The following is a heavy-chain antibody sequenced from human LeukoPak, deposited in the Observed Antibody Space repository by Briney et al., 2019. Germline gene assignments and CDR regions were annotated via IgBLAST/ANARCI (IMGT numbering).Heavy chain of an antibody. CDR2: FYYTGST. Sequence: SETLSLTCSVSGVSMSSNTYYWGWIRQPPGKGLEWIGSFYYTGSTYYNPSLKSRVTISGDTSKNHFSLKMSSVTVADTAVYYCARVDWDYFPDYWGQGTLVTVSS. CDR3: ARVDWDYFPDY. D-gene: IGHD2/OR15-2a*01. CDR1: GVSMSSNTYY. J-gene: IGHJ4*02. V-gene: IGHV4-39*07.